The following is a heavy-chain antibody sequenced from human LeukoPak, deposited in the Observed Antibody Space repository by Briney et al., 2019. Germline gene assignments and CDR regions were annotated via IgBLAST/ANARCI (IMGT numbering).Heavy chain of an antibody. J-gene: IGHJ6*03. CDR3: ARSTGQYQLLYYYYYMDV. D-gene: IGHD2-2*01. V-gene: IGHV4-61*02. CDR2: IYTSGST. Sequence: SETLSLTCTVSGDSISSDSYYWSWIRQPAGKGLEWIGRIYTSGSTNYNPSLKSRVTISVDTSKNQFSLKLSSVTAADTAIYYCARSTGQYQLLYYYYYMDVWGKGTTVSVSS. CDR1: GDSISSDSYY.